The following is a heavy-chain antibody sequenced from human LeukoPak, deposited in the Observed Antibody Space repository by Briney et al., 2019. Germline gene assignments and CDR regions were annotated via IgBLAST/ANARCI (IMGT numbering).Heavy chain of an antibody. V-gene: IGHV3-7*01. CDR3: VEGGDSSSSGDFDY. D-gene: IGHD6-6*01. J-gene: IGHJ4*02. CDR1: GFTFSYFW. CDR2: IKPDGSEK. Sequence: GGSLRLSCAASGFTFSYFWMTWVRQGPGKGLEWVANIKPDGSEKYYVDSVKGRFTISRDNAKTSLYLQMNSLRAEDTAVYYCVEGGDSSSSGDFDYWGQGTLVTFSS.